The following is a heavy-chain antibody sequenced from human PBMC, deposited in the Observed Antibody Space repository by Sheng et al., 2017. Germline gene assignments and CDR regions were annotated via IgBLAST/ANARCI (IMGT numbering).Heavy chain of an antibody. CDR2: INHSGST. D-gene: IGHD5-12*01. V-gene: IGHV4-34*01. CDR3: ASLGRGYSGQSKYYYFDY. J-gene: IGHJ4*02. CDR1: GGSFSGYY. Sequence: QVQLQQWGAGLLKPSETLSLTCAVYGGSFSGYYWSWIRQPPGKGLEWIGEINHSGSTNYNPSLKSRVTISVDTSKNQFSLKLSSVTAADTAVYYCASLGRGYSGQSKYYYFDYWGQGTLVTVSS.